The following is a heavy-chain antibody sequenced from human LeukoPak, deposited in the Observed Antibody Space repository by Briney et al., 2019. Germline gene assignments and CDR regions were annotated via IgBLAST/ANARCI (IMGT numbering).Heavy chain of an antibody. CDR2: IKRDGNEK. CDR1: GFTFSSYW. CDR3: AKEGAYPIITYDS. V-gene: IGHV3-7*01. Sequence: GGSLRLSCAASGFTFSSYWMNWVRQAPGKGLEWVANIKRDGNEKNYVDSVRGRFSISRDNAKNSLYLQMDSLRAEDTAAYYCAKEGAYPIITYDSWGQGALVTVSS. D-gene: IGHD3-10*01. J-gene: IGHJ5*01.